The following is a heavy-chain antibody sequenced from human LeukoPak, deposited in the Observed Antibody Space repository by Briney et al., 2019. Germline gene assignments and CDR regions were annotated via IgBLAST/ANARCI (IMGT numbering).Heavy chain of an antibody. V-gene: IGHV4-59*01. CDR1: GGSISSYH. D-gene: IGHD2-15*01. CDR3: ASEYCSGGSCYLY. Sequence: SETLSLTCTVSGGSISSYHWSWIRQPPGKGLEWIGYIYYSGSTNYNPSLKSRVTISVDTSKNQFSLKLSSVTAADTAVYYCASEYCSGGSCYLYWGQGTLVTVSS. CDR2: IYYSGST. J-gene: IGHJ4*02.